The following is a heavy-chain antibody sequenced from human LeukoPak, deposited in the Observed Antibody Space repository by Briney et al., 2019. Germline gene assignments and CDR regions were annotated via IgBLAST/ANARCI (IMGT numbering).Heavy chain of an antibody. D-gene: IGHD1-1*01. V-gene: IGHV3-23*01. CDR3: TKAPGTATAARYFEY. CDR1: GFIFSNYA. J-gene: IGHJ4*02. CDR2: ISGSGGET. Sequence: GGSLRLSCAASGFIFSNYAVSWVRQAPGKGLEWVSVISGSGGETNYAASVKGRFTISRDNSKNTLYLQMNSLRAEDTAVYHCTKAPGTATAARYFEYWGQGTLVTVSS.